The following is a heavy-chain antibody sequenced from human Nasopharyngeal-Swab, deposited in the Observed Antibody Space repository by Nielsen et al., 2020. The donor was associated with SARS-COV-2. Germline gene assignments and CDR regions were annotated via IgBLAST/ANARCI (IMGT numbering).Heavy chain of an antibody. CDR1: GFTFSSYS. Sequence: GGSLRLSCAASGFTFSSYSMNWVRQAPGKGLEWVANIKQDGSEKYYVDSVKGRFTISRDNAKNSLYLQMNSLRAEDTAVYYCARVGRLRSEFDYWGQGTLVTVSS. J-gene: IGHJ4*02. CDR2: IKQDGSEK. D-gene: IGHD3-10*02. V-gene: IGHV3-7*01. CDR3: ARVGRLRSEFDY.